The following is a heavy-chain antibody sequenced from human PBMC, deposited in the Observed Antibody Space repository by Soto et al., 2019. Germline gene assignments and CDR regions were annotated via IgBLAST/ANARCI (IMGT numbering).Heavy chain of an antibody. CDR1: GGSVSSHTYY. CDR2: IYYSGST. J-gene: IGHJ6*02. Sequence: ETLSLTCTVSGGSVSSHTYYWSWIRQPPGKGLEWIGYIYYSGSTNYNPSLKSRVTISVDTSKNQFSLKLSSVTAADAAVYYCASRPYSGSFTGYYYYGMDVWGQGTTVTVSS. D-gene: IGHD1-26*01. CDR3: ASRPYSGSFTGYYYYGMDV. V-gene: IGHV4-61*01.